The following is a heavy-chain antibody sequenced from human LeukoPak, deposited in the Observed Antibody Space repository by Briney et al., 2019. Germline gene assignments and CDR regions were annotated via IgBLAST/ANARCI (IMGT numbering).Heavy chain of an antibody. CDR3: AGHNPFGYYDSSGYYRRRLDRGFDY. Sequence: PGGSLRLSCAASGFTFSSYGMSWIRQPPGKGLEWIGEINHSGSTNYNPSLKSRVTISVDTSKNQFSLKLSSVTAADTAVYYCAGHNPFGYYDSSGYYRRRLDRGFDYWGQGTLVTVSS. CDR2: INHSGST. V-gene: IGHV4-34*08. J-gene: IGHJ4*02. CDR1: GFTFSSYG. D-gene: IGHD3-22*01.